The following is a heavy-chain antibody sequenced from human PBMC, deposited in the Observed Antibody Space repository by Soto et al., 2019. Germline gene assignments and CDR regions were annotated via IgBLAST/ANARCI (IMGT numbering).Heavy chain of an antibody. Sequence: EVQLLESGGGLVQPGGSLRLSCAGSGFTFSSYAMSWVRQAPGKGLEWVSAISGSGASTYYADSVTGRFTISRHNSKNTLYLQMNSLRAEDTAVYHCAKDLGYSSSAGDYWGQGTLVTVSS. CDR1: GFTFSSYA. J-gene: IGHJ4*02. V-gene: IGHV3-23*01. D-gene: IGHD6-13*01. CDR2: ISGSGAST. CDR3: AKDLGYSSSAGDY.